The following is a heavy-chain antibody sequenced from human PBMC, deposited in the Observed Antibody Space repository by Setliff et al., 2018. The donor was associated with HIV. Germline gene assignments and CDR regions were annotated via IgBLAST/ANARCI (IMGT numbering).Heavy chain of an antibody. CDR2: IYISGST. CDR3: AKRASYSFQI. V-gene: IGHV4-61*02. D-gene: IGHD2-21*01. CDR1: GGSISSGIYY. Sequence: SETLSLTCTVSGGSISSGIYYWSWIRQPAGKGLEWIGRIYISGSTNYNPSLKSRVTVSVDTSKNQLSLTLTSVTAADTAIYYCAKRASYSFQIWGRGTMVTVSS. J-gene: IGHJ3*02.